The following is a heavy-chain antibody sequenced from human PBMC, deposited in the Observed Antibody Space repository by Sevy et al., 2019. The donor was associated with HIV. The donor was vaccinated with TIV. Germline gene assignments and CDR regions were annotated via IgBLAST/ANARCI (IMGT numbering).Heavy chain of an antibody. D-gene: IGHD6-19*01. V-gene: IGHV3-53*01. CDR1: GFTVSSNY. CDR3: ARDRAGSFDY. Sequence: GGSLRLSCAASGFTVSSNYMSWVRQAPGKGLEWVSVIYSGGSTYYADSVKGRFTISRDNSKNTLYLQMNSLRAEDTDVYYCARDRAGSFDYWGQGTLVTVSS. J-gene: IGHJ4*02. CDR2: IYSGGST.